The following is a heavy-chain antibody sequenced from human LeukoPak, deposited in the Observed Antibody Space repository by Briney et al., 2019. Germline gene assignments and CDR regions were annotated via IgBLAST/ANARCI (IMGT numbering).Heavy chain of an antibody. Sequence: ASVKVSCKASGYTFTSYDISWVRQAPGQGLEWMGRIIPILGIANYAQKFQGRVTITADKSTSTAYMELSSLRSEDTAVYYCARNSGSYFDYWGQGTLVTVSS. D-gene: IGHD1-26*01. CDR3: ARNSGSYFDY. CDR1: GYTFTSYD. V-gene: IGHV1-69*04. CDR2: IIPILGIA. J-gene: IGHJ4*02.